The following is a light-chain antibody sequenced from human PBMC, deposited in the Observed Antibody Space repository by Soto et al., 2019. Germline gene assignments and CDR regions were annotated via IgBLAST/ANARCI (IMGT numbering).Light chain of an antibody. J-gene: IGKJ2*01. CDR2: AAS. Sequence: AIRMTQSPSSLSASTGDRVTITCRASQGISSYLAWYQQKPGKAPKLLIYAASTLQSGVPSRFSGSGSGIDFTLTISCLPSEDFATYYCQQYYSYPYTFGQGTKLEIK. CDR1: QGISSY. V-gene: IGKV1-8*01. CDR3: QQYYSYPYT.